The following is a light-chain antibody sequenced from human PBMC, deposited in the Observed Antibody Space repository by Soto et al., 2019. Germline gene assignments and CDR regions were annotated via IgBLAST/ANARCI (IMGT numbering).Light chain of an antibody. J-gene: IGKJ1*01. V-gene: IGKV1-6*01. CDR2: AAS. Sequence: AIHMTQSPSSLSASVGDRVTITCRASQGIRNDLGWYQQKPGKAPKLLIYAASSLQSGVPSRFSGSGSGTDFTLTISSXQPEDFATYYCLQDYNYPRTFGQGTKVDIK. CDR1: QGIRND. CDR3: LQDYNYPRT.